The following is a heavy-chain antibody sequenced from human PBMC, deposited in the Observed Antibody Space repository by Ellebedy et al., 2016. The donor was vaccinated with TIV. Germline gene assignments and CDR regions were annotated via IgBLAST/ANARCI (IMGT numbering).Heavy chain of an antibody. Sequence: GESLKISCKGSGYSFASYWISWVRQMPGKGLEWMGRIDPTDSYTYYSPSFQGHVTISADKSINTAYLQWSSLKASDTAMYYCARDYYHALDVWGQGTSVTVSS. V-gene: IGHV5-10-1*01. CDR3: ARDYYHALDV. CDR2: IDPTDSYT. J-gene: IGHJ6*02. CDR1: GYSFASYW.